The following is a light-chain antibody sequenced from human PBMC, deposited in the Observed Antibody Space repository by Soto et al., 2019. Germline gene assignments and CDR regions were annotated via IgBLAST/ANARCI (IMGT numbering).Light chain of an antibody. CDR3: QQYNNWHLT. CDR2: GAS. J-gene: IGKJ3*01. Sequence: EIVMTQSPATLSVSPGERATLSCRASQSVTRNLAWYQQKPGQAPRLLIYGASTRATGIPAKFSGSGAGTEFTLTISGLQSEDFAVYYCQQYNNWHLTFGPGTKVDIK. CDR1: QSVTRN. V-gene: IGKV3-15*01.